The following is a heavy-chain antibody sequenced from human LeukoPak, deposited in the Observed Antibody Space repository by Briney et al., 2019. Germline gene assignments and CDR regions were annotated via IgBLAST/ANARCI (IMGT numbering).Heavy chain of an antibody. V-gene: IGHV1-18*01. Sequence: ASVKVSCKASGYTFTSYGISWVRQAPGQGLEWMGRISAYNGNTNYAQKLQGRVTMTTDTSTSTAYMELRSLRSDDTAVYYCARDPPRRYSSSWDDYFDYWGQGTLVTVSS. J-gene: IGHJ4*02. D-gene: IGHD6-13*01. CDR3: ARDPPRRYSSSWDDYFDY. CDR1: GYTFTSYG. CDR2: ISAYNGNT.